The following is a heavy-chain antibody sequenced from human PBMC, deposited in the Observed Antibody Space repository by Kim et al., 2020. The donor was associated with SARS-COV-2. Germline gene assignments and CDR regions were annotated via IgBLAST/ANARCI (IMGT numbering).Heavy chain of an antibody. D-gene: IGHD6-13*01. J-gene: IGHJ3*02. CDR2: T. CDR3: ARPAAADAFDI. Sequence: TNYAQKLQGRVTMTTDTSTSTAYMELRSLRSDDTAVYYCARPAAADAFDIWGQGTMVTVSS. V-gene: IGHV1-18*01.